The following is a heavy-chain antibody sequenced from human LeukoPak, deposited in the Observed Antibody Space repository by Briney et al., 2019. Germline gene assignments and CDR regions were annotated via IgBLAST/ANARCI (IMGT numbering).Heavy chain of an antibody. J-gene: IGHJ4*02. Sequence: GGSLRLSRAASGFTFSNAWMSWVRQAPGKGLEWVGRIKSKTDGGTTDYAAPVKGRFTISRDDSKNTLYLQMNSLKTEDTAVYYCTTEGSGWSTFDYWGQGTLVTVSS. D-gene: IGHD6-19*01. CDR2: IKSKTDGGTT. CDR1: GFTFSNAW. CDR3: TTEGSGWSTFDY. V-gene: IGHV3-15*01.